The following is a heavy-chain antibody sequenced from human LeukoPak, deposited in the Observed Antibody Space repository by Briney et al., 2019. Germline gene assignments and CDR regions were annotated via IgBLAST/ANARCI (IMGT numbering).Heavy chain of an antibody. Sequence: GGSLRLSFAASGFTFSSYAMHWVRQAPGKGLEWVAVISYDGSNKYCADSVKGRFTISRDNSKNTLYLQMNSLRAEDTAVYYCARDRTVTRSYYYYGMDVWGQGTTVTVSS. CDR1: GFTFSSYA. CDR2: ISYDGSNK. D-gene: IGHD4-17*01. J-gene: IGHJ6*02. V-gene: IGHV3-30-3*01. CDR3: ARDRTVTRSYYYYGMDV.